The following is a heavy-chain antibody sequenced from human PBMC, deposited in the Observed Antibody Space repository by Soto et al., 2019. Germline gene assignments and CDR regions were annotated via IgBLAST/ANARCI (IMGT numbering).Heavy chain of an antibody. V-gene: IGHV3-23*01. D-gene: IGHD1-1*01. CDR1: GFIFRSYA. CDR3: AKGRTVGTS. CDR2: ISDNGDTT. Sequence: PGGSLRLSCAASGFIFRSYAMSWVRQAPGTGLEWVSAISDNGDTTYYVDSVKGRFTISRDNSKSTLYLQMNSLRAEDTALYYCAKGRTVGTSWGQGTLVTVSS. J-gene: IGHJ5*02.